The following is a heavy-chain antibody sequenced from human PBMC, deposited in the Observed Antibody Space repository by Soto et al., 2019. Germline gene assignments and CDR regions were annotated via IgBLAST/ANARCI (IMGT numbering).Heavy chain of an antibody. V-gene: IGHV4-31*03. CDR1: GGSISSGGYY. CDR3: AREGEGVSAHRY. CDR2: IYYSGST. D-gene: IGHD3-16*01. Sequence: PSETLSLTCTVSGGSISSGGYYWSWIRQHPGKGLEWIGYIYYSGSTYYNPSLKSRVTISVDTSKNQFSLKLSSVTAADTAVYYCAREGEGVSAHRYWGQGTQVTVSS. J-gene: IGHJ4*02.